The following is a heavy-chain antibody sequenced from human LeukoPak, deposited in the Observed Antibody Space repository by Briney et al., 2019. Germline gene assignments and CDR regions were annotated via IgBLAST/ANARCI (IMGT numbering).Heavy chain of an antibody. CDR3: ARGEVGATNGH. J-gene: IGHJ4*02. CDR2: ISAYNGNT. D-gene: IGHD1-26*01. CDR1: GYTFTIYG. Sequence: ASVKVSCTASGYTFTIYGISWVRQAPGQGLEWMGWISAYNGNTNYTQTLQGRVTMTTDTSTSTAYMELRRLRSDDTAVYSCARGEVGATNGHWGQGTLVTVSS. V-gene: IGHV1-18*01.